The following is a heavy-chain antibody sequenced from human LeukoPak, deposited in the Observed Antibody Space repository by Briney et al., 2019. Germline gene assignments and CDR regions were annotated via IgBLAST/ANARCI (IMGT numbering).Heavy chain of an antibody. CDR3: ASELVGATGGAQLLFGY. Sequence: SETLSLTCTVSGYSISSGYYWGWIRQPPGKGLGWIGSIYHSGSTYYNPSLKSRVTISVDTSKNQFSLKLSSVTAADTAVYYCASELVGATGGAQLLFGYWGQGTLVTVSS. J-gene: IGHJ4*02. CDR1: GYSISSGYY. V-gene: IGHV4-38-2*02. CDR2: IYHSGST. D-gene: IGHD1-26*01.